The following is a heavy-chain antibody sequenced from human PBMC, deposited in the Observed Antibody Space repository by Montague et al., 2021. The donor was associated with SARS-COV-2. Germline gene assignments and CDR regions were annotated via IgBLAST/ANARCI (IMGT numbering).Heavy chain of an antibody. Sequence: SETLSLTCTVSGASISSGSYFWAWIRQAPGKGLEWVGGMSHSGTLCYNLSLNTRASISVDTSRIQFSLRLISVTAADTASYFCARRGVLDVYDSDGDKYICRLDSWGQGILVTVSS. CDR2: MSHSGTL. J-gene: IGHJ5*01. D-gene: IGHD3-22*01. V-gene: IGHV4-39*01. CDR1: GASISSGSYF. CDR3: ARRGVLDVYDSDGDKYICRLDS.